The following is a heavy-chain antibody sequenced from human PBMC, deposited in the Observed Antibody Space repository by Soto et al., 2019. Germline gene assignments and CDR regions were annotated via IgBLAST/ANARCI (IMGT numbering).Heavy chain of an antibody. Sequence: QVQLVQSGAEVKNPGSSVRVSCETSGFTFNVYGIHWVRQAPGQGLEWMGGLIPIYDEPNYAQKFQGRVTITADKSTTTVYLELSSLRSEDTAVYFCARVRDPHLDHYGLDVWGQGTPVTVSS. CDR2: LIPIYDEP. CDR1: GFTFNVYG. CDR3: ARVRDPHLDHYGLDV. V-gene: IGHV1-69*06. J-gene: IGHJ6*02.